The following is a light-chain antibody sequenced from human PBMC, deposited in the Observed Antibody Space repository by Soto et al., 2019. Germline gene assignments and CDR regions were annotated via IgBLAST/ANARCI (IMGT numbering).Light chain of an antibody. Sequence: DIQMTQSPSNLSASVGDRVTITCRASQNIDNCLAWYQHKPGKAPKVLIYKASTLESGVPSRFSGSESGTEFTLTISSLQPDDFATYYCQQYNSYPRTFGQGTTVEIK. CDR2: KAS. CDR1: QNIDNC. CDR3: QQYNSYPRT. J-gene: IGKJ2*01. V-gene: IGKV1-5*03.